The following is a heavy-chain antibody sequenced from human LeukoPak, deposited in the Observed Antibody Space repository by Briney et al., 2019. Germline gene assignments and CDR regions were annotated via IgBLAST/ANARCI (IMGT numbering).Heavy chain of an antibody. CDR1: GYSFTSYW. CDR2: IYPGDSGT. CDR3: ARRAHYYDSSGYYYVVDY. V-gene: IGHV5-51*01. J-gene: IGHJ4*02. Sequence: GESLKISCKGSGYSFTSYWIGWVRQMPGKGLEWMGIIYPGDSGTRYSPSFQGQVTISADKSISTAYLQWSSLKASDTAMYYCARRAHYYDSSGYYYVVDYWGQGTLVTVSS. D-gene: IGHD3-22*01.